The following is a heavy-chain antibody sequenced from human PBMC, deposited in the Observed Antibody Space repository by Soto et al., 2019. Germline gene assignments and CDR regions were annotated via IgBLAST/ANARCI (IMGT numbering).Heavy chain of an antibody. D-gene: IGHD2-8*01. CDR3: ATVLYCTNGVCQNWFDP. CDR1: GYTLTELS. V-gene: IGHV1-24*01. J-gene: IGHJ5*02. CDR2: FDPEDGET. Sequence: ASVKVSCKVSGYTLTELSMHWVLQAPGEGLEWMGGFDPEDGETIYAQKFQGRVTMTEDTSTDTAYMELSSLRSEDTAVYYCATVLYCTNGVCQNWFDPWGQGTLVTVSS.